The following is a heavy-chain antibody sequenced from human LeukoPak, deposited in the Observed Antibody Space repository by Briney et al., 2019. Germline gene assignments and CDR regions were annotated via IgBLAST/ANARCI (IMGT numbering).Heavy chain of an antibody. Sequence: GGSLRLSCAASGFTVSGNYMSWVRQAPGKGLQWVSTIYKEGNTFYAESVRGRFTLPSDNSKTPLYLQMNSLRAEDTAIYYCARESVTSGWYLYWGQGTLVTVSS. J-gene: IGHJ4*02. CDR1: GFTVSGNY. V-gene: IGHV3-53*01. D-gene: IGHD6-19*01. CDR3: ARESVTSGWYLY. CDR2: IYKEGNT.